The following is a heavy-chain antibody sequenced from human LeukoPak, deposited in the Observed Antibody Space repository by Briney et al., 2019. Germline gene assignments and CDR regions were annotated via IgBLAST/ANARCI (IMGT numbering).Heavy chain of an antibody. J-gene: IGHJ4*02. Sequence: GRSLKLSCTASGFTFGDYAMSWVRQAPGKGLEWVGLIRSKAFGGTTEYAASVKGRFTISRDESKSIAYLQMNRLKTEDTAVFYCTRATYSGSWNFFDYWGQGTLVTVSS. CDR3: TRATYSGSWNFFDY. CDR1: GFTFGDYA. CDR2: IRSKAFGGTT. D-gene: IGHD6-13*01. V-gene: IGHV3-49*04.